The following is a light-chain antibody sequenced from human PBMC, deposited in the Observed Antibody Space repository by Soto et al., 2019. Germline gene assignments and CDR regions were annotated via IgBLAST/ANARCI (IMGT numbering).Light chain of an antibody. V-gene: IGKV1-5*03. CDR3: QQYSSYWT. CDR2: KAS. J-gene: IGKJ1*01. Sequence: DIQMTQSPSTLSASVGDRVTITCRANQSISSWLAWYQQKSGQAPKLLIYKASSLESGVPSRFSGSGSGTEFTLTINSLQPDDFANYYCQQYSSYWTFGQGTKVEVK. CDR1: QSISSW.